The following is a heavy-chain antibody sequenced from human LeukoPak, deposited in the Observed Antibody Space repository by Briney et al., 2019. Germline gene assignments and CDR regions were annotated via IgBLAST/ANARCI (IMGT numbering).Heavy chain of an antibody. Sequence: SETLSLTCTVSGGSISSSSYYWGWIRQPPGKGLEWIGSIYYNGSTYYNPSLKSRVTISVDTSKNQFSLKLSSVAAADTAVYYCARNSGSASPPTLNWFDPWGQGTLVTVYS. D-gene: IGHD5-12*01. V-gene: IGHV4-39*01. J-gene: IGHJ5*02. CDR3: ARNSGSASPPTLNWFDP. CDR1: GGSISSSSYY. CDR2: IYYNGST.